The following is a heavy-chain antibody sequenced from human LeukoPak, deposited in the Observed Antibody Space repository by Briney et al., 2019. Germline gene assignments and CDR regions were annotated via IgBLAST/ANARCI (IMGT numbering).Heavy chain of an antibody. V-gene: IGHV3-23*01. Sequence: GRSLRLSCTASGFTFGDYAMSWFRQAPGKGLEWVSAIGGSGGSTYYADSVKGRFTISRDNSKNTLYLQMNSLRAEDTAVYYCAKDPTAYFDYWGQGTLDTVSS. D-gene: IGHD4-17*01. J-gene: IGHJ4*02. CDR3: AKDPTAYFDY. CDR1: GFTFGDYA. CDR2: IGGSGGST.